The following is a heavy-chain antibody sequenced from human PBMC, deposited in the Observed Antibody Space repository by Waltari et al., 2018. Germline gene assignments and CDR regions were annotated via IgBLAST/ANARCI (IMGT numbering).Heavy chain of an antibody. Sequence: QVQLVESGGGVVQPGRSLRLSCAASGFTFSSYAMHWVRQAPGKGLEWVAVISYDGSNKYYADSVKGRFTISRDNSKNTLYLQMNSLRAEDTAVYYCARSQNSGSYNYYYYYYMDVWGKGTTVTISS. J-gene: IGHJ6*03. CDR1: GFTFSSYA. D-gene: IGHD1-26*01. CDR3: ARSQNSGSYNYYYYYYMDV. V-gene: IGHV3-30-3*01. CDR2: ISYDGSNK.